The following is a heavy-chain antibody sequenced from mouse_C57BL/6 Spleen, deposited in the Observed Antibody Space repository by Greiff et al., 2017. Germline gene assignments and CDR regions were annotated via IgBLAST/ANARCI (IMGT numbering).Heavy chain of an antibody. CDR3: ARSGKTAQATYYYAMDY. Sequence: VQLQQPGTELVKPGASVKLSCKASGYTFTSYWMHWVKQRPGQGLEWIGNINPSNGGTNYNETFKSKATLTVDKSSSTAYMQLSSLTSEDSAVYYCARSGKTAQATYYYAMDYWGQGTSVTVSS. D-gene: IGHD3-2*02. CDR2: INPSNGGT. V-gene: IGHV1-53*01. J-gene: IGHJ4*01. CDR1: GYTFTSYW.